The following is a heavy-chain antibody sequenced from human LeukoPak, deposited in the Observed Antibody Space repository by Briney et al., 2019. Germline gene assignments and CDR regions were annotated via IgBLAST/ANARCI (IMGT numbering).Heavy chain of an antibody. CDR3: ARGRVTSGGSITMVYYYGMDV. D-gene: IGHD2-15*01. J-gene: IGHJ6*02. CDR2: IRYDGSNK. CDR1: GFTFSSYG. Sequence: GGSLRLSCAASGFTFSSYGMHWVRQAPGKGLEWVAFIRYDGSNKYYADSVKGRFTTPRDNSKNTLYLQMNSLRAEDTAVYYCARGRVTSGGSITMVYYYGMDVWGQGTTVTVSS. V-gene: IGHV3-30*02.